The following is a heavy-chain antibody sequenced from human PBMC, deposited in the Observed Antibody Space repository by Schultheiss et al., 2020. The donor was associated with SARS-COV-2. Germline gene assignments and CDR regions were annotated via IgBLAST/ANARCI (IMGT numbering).Heavy chain of an antibody. CDR2: ITSSGSNI. V-gene: IGHV3-21*04. D-gene: IGHD1-26*01. CDR1: GFTFSSYA. J-gene: IGHJ4*02. Sequence: GGSLRLSCAASGFTFSSYAMSWVRQAPGKGLEWVSSITSSGSNIYYADSLKGRFTISRDNAKNSLFLQMDSLRVEDTAVFYCAKDHGRADDYWGQGTLVTVSS. CDR3: AKDHGRADDY.